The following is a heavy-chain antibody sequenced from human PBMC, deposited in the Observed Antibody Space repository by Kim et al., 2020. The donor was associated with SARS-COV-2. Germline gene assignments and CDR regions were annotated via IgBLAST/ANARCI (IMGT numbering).Heavy chain of an antibody. J-gene: IGHJ5*02. D-gene: IGHD2-15*01. CDR3: VRDNCSGGSCYSWWFDP. CDR1: GYTFTGYY. CDR2: INPNSGGT. Sequence: ASVKVSCKASGYTFTGYYMHWVRQAPGQGLEWMGRINPNSGGTNYAQKFQGRVTMTRDTSISTAYMELSRLRSDDTAVYYCVRDNCSGGSCYSWWFDPWGQGTLVTVSS. V-gene: IGHV1-2*06.